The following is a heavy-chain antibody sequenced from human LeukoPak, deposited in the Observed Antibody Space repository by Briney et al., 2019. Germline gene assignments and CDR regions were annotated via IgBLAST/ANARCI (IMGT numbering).Heavy chain of an antibody. CDR1: GYRFTSNW. D-gene: IGHD3-22*01. CDR2: IYPGDSDT. J-gene: IGHJ4*02. Sequence: GESLKISCKGSGYRFTSNWIGWVRQMPGKGLEWMGIIYPGDSDTRYSPSFQGQVTISADKSISTAYLQWSSLKASDTAMYYCARQENNGYYYDSPYYFDYWSQGTLVTVSS. CDR3: ARQENNGYYYDSPYYFDY. V-gene: IGHV5-51*01.